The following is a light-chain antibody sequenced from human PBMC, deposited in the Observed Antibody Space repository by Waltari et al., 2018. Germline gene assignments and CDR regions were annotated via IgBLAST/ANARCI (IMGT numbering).Light chain of an antibody. J-gene: IGKJ1*01. CDR2: DAS. V-gene: IGKV1-12*01. CDR3: QQRSNWPPT. CDR1: QGISSR. Sequence: DIQMTQSPSSVSASVGDRVTLTCRASQGISSRLAWYQQKPGKAPKLLIYDASSLHSGVPSRFSGSGSGTEFTLTISSLEPEDFAVYYCQQRSNWPPTFGQGTKVEIK.